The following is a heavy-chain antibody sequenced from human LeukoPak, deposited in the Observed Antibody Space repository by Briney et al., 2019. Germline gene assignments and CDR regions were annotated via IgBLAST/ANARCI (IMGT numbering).Heavy chain of an antibody. D-gene: IGHD2-15*01. CDR3: VRVKGSYFDY. Sequence: GGSLRLSCAASGFPLSSYSINWARQAPGKGLEWVSYISSSGSAIYYVDSVKGRFTVSRDNAKNSLFLQMNSPRAEDTAVYYCVRVKGSYFDYWGQGALVTVSS. CDR2: ISSSGSAI. J-gene: IGHJ4*02. CDR1: GFPLSSYS. V-gene: IGHV3-48*01.